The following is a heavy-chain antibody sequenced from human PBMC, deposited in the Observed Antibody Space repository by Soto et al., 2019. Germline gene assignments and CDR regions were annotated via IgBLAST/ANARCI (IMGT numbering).Heavy chain of an antibody. D-gene: IGHD6-6*01. V-gene: IGHV3-30*18. J-gene: IGHJ4*02. CDR1: GFTFSSYG. CDR2: ISYDGSNK. CDR3: ANDEYSSSPG. Sequence: QVQLVESGGGVVQPGRSLRLSCAASGFTFSSYGMHWVRQAPGKGLEWVAVISYDGSNKYYADSVKGRFTISRDNSKNTLYLQMNSLRAEDTAVYYCANDEYSSSPGWGQGTLVTVSS.